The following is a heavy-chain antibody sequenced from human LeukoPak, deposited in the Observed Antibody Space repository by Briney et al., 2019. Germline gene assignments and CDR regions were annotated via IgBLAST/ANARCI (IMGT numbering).Heavy chain of an antibody. J-gene: IGHJ5*02. Sequence: GGSLRLSCAASGFTVSNNYMSWVRQAPGKGLEWVANIKYDGSDKYYVDSVKGRFTISRDNSKNSLFLQMNSLRVEDTAVYYCARPPRRVYSSGHNWFDPWGQGTLVTVSS. D-gene: IGHD6-19*01. V-gene: IGHV3-7*01. CDR2: IKYDGSDK. CDR1: GFTVSNNY. CDR3: ARPPRRVYSSGHNWFDP.